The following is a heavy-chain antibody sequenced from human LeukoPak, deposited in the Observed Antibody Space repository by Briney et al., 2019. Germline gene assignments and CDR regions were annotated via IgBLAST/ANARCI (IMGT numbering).Heavy chain of an antibody. V-gene: IGHV3-7*01. J-gene: IGHJ6*03. CDR1: GSSLSTYW. CDR2: INPGGTET. Sequence: GGSLRLSCAASGSSLSTYWVTWVRQAPGTGLEWVANINPGGTETYYVEPVKGRFTISRDNAKNTLYLQMNSLRAEDTAVYYCASQPVGYCSSTSCYRGYYMDVWGKGTTVTVSS. CDR3: ASQPVGYCSSTSCYRGYYMDV. D-gene: IGHD2-2*02.